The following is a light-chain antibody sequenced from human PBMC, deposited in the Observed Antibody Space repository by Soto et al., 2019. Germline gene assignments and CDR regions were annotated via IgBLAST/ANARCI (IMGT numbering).Light chain of an antibody. CDR1: QSIGRF. CDR3: QQADTLPIT. V-gene: IGKV1-39*01. CDR2: VAS. Sequence: DIQMTQSPSSLSASVGSRVTISCRASQSIGRFLNWHQQKPGKAPNVMINVASTLQSGVPSRFSGSGFGTDFNLTISSLQTEDSAIYYCQQADTLPITFGQGTRLEIK. J-gene: IGKJ5*01.